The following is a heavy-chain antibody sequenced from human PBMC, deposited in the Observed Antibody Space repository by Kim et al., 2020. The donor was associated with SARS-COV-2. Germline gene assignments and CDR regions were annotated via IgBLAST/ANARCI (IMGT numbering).Heavy chain of an antibody. J-gene: IGHJ6*02. V-gene: IGHV1-24*01. Sequence: ASVKVSCKVSGYTLTELSMHWVRQAPGKGLEWMGGFDPEDGETIYAQKFQGRVTMTEDTSTDTAYMELSSLRSEDTAVYYCATVCIAVAGTGCYYYYGMDVWGQGTTVTVSS. CDR3: ATVCIAVAGTGCYYYYGMDV. CDR1: GYTLTELS. CDR2: FDPEDGET. D-gene: IGHD6-19*01.